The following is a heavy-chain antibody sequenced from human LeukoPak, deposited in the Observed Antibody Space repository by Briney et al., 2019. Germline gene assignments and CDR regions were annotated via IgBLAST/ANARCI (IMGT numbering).Heavy chain of an antibody. D-gene: IGHD1-1*01. CDR3: ARDWKDPAAFDV. V-gene: IGHV5-51*01. CDR1: GYTFTDYW. J-gene: IGHJ3*01. Sequence: GESLKISCKASGYTFTDYWIGWVRQMPGKGLEWMAIIQPGTPNTRYSPSLQGQVTISADTSIDTAYLQWSSLRASDTAIYYCARDWKDPAAFDVWGEGTLVTVSS. CDR2: IQPGTPNT.